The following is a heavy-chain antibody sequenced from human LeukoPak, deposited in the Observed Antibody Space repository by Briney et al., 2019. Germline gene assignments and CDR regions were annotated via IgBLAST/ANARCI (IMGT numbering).Heavy chain of an antibody. CDR2: IYHSGST. V-gene: IGHV4-38-2*02. CDR3: ARVNYWVTAVLGVVNWFDP. J-gene: IGHJ5*02. CDR1: GYSISSGYY. Sequence: ASETLSLTCTVSGYSISSGYYWGWIRQPPGKGLEWIGSIYHSGSTYYNPSLKSRVTISVDTSKNQFSLKLSSVTAADTAVYYCARVNYWVTAVLGVVNWFDPWGQGTLVTVSS. D-gene: IGHD4-23*01.